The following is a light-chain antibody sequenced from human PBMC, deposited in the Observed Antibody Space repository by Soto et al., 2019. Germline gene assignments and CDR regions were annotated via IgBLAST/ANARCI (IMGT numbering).Light chain of an antibody. CDR3: QQYNSYSVA. Sequence: DIQMTQSPSTLSASVGDRVTITCRASQSISSWLAWYQQKPGKAPKLLIYKASSLESGVPSRFSGSGSGTEFNLTISSLQPDDFATYYCQQYNSYSVAFGQGTKVEIK. V-gene: IGKV1-5*03. CDR1: QSISSW. J-gene: IGKJ1*01. CDR2: KAS.